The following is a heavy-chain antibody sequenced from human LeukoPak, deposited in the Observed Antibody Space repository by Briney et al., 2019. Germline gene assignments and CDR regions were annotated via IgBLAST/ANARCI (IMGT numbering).Heavy chain of an antibody. CDR2: FDPEDGET. D-gene: IGHD3-16*02. CDR3: ARVLILPSPSTFGGVIVSYFDY. Sequence: ASVKVSCKVSGYTLTELSMHWVRQAPGKGLEWMGGFDPEDGETIYAQKFQGRVTITADESTSTAYMELSSLRSEDTAVYYCARVLILPSPSTFGGVIVSYFDYWGQGTLVTVSS. CDR1: GYTLTELS. V-gene: IGHV1-24*01. J-gene: IGHJ4*02.